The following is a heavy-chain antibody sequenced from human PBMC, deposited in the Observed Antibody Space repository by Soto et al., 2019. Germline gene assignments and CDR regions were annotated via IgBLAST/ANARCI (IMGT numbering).Heavy chain of an antibody. Sequence: SVKVSCKASGGTFSSYSISWVLQAPGQGLEWMGGIIPIFGTANYAQKFQGRVTITADESTSTAYMELSSLRSEDTAVYYCARALFDGEYLLGYWGQGTLVTVSS. CDR3: ARALFDGEYLLGY. CDR2: IIPIFGTA. CDR1: GGTFSSYS. V-gene: IGHV1-69*13. J-gene: IGHJ4*02. D-gene: IGHD4-17*01.